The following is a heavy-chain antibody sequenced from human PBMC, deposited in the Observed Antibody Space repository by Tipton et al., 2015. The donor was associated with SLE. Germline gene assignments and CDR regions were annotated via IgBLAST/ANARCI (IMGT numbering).Heavy chain of an antibody. CDR2: IYWSGTT. CDR1: GGPSSNYY. CDR3: ARGFRYSSGPGAY. D-gene: IGHD3-22*01. J-gene: IGHJ4*02. V-gene: IGHV4-59*13. Sequence: LRLSCTVSGGPSSNYYWGWIRQPPGKPLEWIGYIYWSGTTNYNPSLKSRVTISVDTSKNQFSLKLTSVTAADTAVYYCARGFRYSSGPGAYWGQGTLVTVSS.